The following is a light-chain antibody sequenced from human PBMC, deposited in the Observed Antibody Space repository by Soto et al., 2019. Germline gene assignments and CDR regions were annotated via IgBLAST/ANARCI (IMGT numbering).Light chain of an antibody. CDR2: GVS. V-gene: IGLV2-14*03. J-gene: IGLJ1*01. CDR1: SSDIGGSNY. Sequence: QSALTQPASVSGSPGQSITISCAGTSSDIGGSNYVSWYQQHPGKAPKPMIYGVSTRPSGVSNRFSGSKSGNTASLTISGLQAEDEADYFCYSSRSSSSTFYVFGTGTKLTVL. CDR3: YSSRSSSSTFYV.